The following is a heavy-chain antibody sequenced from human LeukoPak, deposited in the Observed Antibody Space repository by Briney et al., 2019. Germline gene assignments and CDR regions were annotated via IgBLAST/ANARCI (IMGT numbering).Heavy chain of an antibody. CDR3: AKDHRAYCGGDCVDFDY. CDR1: GFTFSDYY. J-gene: IGHJ4*02. CDR2: ITDNGRKI. V-gene: IGHV3-11*04. Sequence: PGGSLRLSCATSGFTFSDYYMGWIRQAPGKGLEWVSYITDNGRKIYYADSVKGRFTISRDNSKNTLYLQMNSLRAEDTAVYYCAKDHRAYCGGDCVDFDYWGQGTLVTVSS. D-gene: IGHD2-21*02.